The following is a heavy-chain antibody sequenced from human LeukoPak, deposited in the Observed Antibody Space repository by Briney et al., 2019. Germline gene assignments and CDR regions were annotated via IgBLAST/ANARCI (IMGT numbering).Heavy chain of an antibody. CDR3: ARAHIVVVPAAAYYYYYYMDV. Sequence: GASVKVSCKASGYTFTSYGISWVRQAPGQGLEWMGWINPNSGGTNYAQKFQGRVTMTRDTSISTAYMELSRLRSDDTAVYYCARAHIVVVPAAAYYYYYYMDVWGKGTTVTVSS. CDR2: INPNSGGT. CDR1: GYTFTSYG. J-gene: IGHJ6*03. V-gene: IGHV1-2*02. D-gene: IGHD2-2*01.